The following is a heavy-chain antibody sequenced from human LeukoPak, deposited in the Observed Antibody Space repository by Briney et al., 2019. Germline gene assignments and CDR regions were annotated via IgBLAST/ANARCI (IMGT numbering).Heavy chain of an antibody. CDR2: INRDGSES. V-gene: IGHV3-7*01. J-gene: IGHJ6*02. Sequence: AGGSLRLSCAASGFTFSSYAMHWVRQAPGKGLEWVANINRDGSESNYVDSVKGRFTISRDNSKNTLYLQMNSLRAEDTALYYCAKDTRLYLRYFDWLSSATGYCGMDVWGQGTTVTVSS. CDR3: AKDTRLYLRYFDWLSSATGYCGMDV. CDR1: GFTFSSYA. D-gene: IGHD3-9*01.